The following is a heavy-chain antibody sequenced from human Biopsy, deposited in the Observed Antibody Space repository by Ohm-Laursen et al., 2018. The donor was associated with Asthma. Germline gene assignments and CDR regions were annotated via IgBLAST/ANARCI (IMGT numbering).Heavy chain of an antibody. V-gene: IGHV4-31*03. J-gene: IGHJ5*02. CDR3: ARTTYGDDGFDP. CDR2: IYYSGST. CDR1: GGSINIGDYY. D-gene: IGHD4-17*01. Sequence: SETLSLTCTVSGGSINIGDYYWSWIRQHPGKGLEWTGYIYYSGSTYYNPSLKSRVSILIDTSKNQFSLRLSSVTAADTAVYYCARTTYGDDGFDPWGQGTLVTVSS.